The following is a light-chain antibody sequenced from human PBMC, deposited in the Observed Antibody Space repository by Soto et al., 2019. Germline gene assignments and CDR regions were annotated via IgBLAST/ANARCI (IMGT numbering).Light chain of an antibody. CDR2: DVI. CDR3: CSYAGSYSYV. J-gene: IGLJ1*01. Sequence: ALTQPRSVSGSPGQSVSISCTGARSDVGGYDYVSWYQQHPDKAPKVIIYDVIKRPSGVPDRFSGSKSGNTASLTISGLQSDDEADYYCCSYAGSYSYVFGPGTKVTVL. V-gene: IGLV2-11*01. CDR1: RSDVGGYDY.